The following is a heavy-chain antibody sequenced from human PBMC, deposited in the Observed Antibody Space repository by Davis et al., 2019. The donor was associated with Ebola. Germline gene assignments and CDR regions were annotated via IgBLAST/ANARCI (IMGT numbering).Heavy chain of an antibody. CDR3: AKQAATYRYHFDY. Sequence: GESLKISCAASGFSFSTYDMHWVRQAPGRGLEWVAFIRSDGSNRYYADSAKGRFIISRDNSKNWLYLQMNILGVEDTAVYYCAKQAATYRYHFDYWGQGTLVTVSS. CDR2: IRSDGSNR. D-gene: IGHD5-18*01. CDR1: GFSFSTYD. V-gene: IGHV3-30*02. J-gene: IGHJ4*02.